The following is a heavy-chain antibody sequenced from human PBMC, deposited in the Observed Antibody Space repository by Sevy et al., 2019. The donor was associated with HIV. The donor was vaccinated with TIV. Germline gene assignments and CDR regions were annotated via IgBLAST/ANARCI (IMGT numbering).Heavy chain of an antibody. V-gene: IGHV3-7*01. CDR1: GIPLNSKW. Sequence: GAPRPPLATPGIPLNSKWMNLGRQAPGKGREGVAKNKADGRDKHHVGPVEGRFTISRDNAKNLLFLQMNSLRVEDTAVYYCAHETFGRFESWGQGTLVTVSS. CDR3: AHETFGRFES. D-gene: IGHD3-16*01. CDR2: NKADGRDK. J-gene: IGHJ4*02.